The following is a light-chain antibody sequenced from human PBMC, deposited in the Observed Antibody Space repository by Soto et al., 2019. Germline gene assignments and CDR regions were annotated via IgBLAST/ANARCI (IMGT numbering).Light chain of an antibody. J-gene: IGKJ2*01. CDR1: QGISSY. Sequence: AIRMTQSPSSFSASTGDRVTITCRASQGISSYLAWYQQKPGKAPKLLIYAASTLQSGVPSRFSGSGSGTDFTLTISCLQSEDFADYYCQQYYSYPQTFGQGTKLEIQ. CDR3: QQYYSYPQT. CDR2: AAS. V-gene: IGKV1-8*01.